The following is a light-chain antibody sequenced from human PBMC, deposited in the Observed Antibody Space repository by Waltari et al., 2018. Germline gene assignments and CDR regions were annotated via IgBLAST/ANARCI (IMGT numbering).Light chain of an antibody. J-gene: IGLJ3*02. CDR1: TSNIGSNL. Sequence: QSVLTQPPSASGTPGQRVTISCSGSTSNIGSNLVNWYQQLPGKAPKLLLYRSDHRPSGGPDGFSGSKSGTSASLPISGLQSEDEADYYCAAWDDSLNGHWVFGGGTKVTVL. CDR2: RSD. CDR3: AAWDDSLNGHWV. V-gene: IGLV1-44*01.